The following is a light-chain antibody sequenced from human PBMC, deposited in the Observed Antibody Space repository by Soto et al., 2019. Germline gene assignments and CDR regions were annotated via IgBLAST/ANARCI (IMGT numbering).Light chain of an antibody. Sequence: QSVLTQPPSASGTPGQRVTISCSGSSSNIGSNMVNWYQQLPGTAPKLLIYSHNQRPSGVPDRFSGSKSGTSASLAISGLQSEDEADYYCAAWDDSLNGVVFGGGTKLTVL. CDR2: SHN. CDR3: AAWDDSLNGVV. CDR1: SSNIGSNM. J-gene: IGLJ2*01. V-gene: IGLV1-44*01.